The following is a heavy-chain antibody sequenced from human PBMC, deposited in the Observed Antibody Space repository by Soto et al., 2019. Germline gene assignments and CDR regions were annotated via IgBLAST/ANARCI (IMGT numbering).Heavy chain of an antibody. V-gene: IGHV4-34*04. CDR3: ARPPIKYCSSISCSPDYNYYMDV. J-gene: IGHJ6*03. CDR2: INHSGST. CDR1: GGSLSDYY. Sequence: QVQLQQWGAGLLKPSGTLSLTCGVSGGSLSDYYWSWIRQPPGKGLEWLGEINHSGSTNLNPSLKSQATISGDMSKNQFSLTLSSVTAADTALYYCARPPIKYCSSISCSPDYNYYMDVWGTGTAVTVSS. D-gene: IGHD2-2*01.